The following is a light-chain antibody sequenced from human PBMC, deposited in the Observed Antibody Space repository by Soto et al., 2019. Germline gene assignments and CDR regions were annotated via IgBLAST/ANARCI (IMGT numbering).Light chain of an antibody. CDR3: MQTLQTPT. Sequence: DIVMTQSPLSLPVTPGEPASISCRSSQSLLHSNGYNYLDWYLQKPGQSPQLLIYLGSNRASGVPDRFSGSGLGTDFTLKISRVEAEAVGVYYCMQTLQTPTFGQGTKVDIK. V-gene: IGKV2-28*01. J-gene: IGKJ1*01. CDR2: LGS. CDR1: QSLLHSNGYNY.